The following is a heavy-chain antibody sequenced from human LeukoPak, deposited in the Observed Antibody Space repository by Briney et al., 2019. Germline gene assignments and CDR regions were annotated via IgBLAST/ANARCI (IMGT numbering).Heavy chain of an antibody. CDR3: ARDPGTTLLFHNWFDP. CDR1: GYTFTGYY. Sequence: ASVKVSCKAPGYTFTGYYMHWVRQAPGQGLEWMGWINPNSGGTNYAQKFQGRVTMTRDTSISTAYMELSRLRSDDTAVYYCARDPGTTLLFHNWFDPWGQGTLVTVSS. J-gene: IGHJ5*02. D-gene: IGHD1-7*01. V-gene: IGHV1-2*02. CDR2: INPNSGGT.